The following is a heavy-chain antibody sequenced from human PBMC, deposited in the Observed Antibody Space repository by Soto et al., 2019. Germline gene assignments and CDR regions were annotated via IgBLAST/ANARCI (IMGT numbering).Heavy chain of an antibody. D-gene: IGHD3-10*01. J-gene: IGHJ4*02. V-gene: IGHV1-69*13. Sequence: ASVKVSCKASGGTFSSYAISWVRQAPGQGLEWMGGIIPIFGTANYAQKFQGRVTITADESTSTAYMGLSSLRSEDTAVYYCARDRFGEAEHWGQGTLVTVSS. CDR1: GGTFSSYA. CDR2: IIPIFGTA. CDR3: ARDRFGEAEH.